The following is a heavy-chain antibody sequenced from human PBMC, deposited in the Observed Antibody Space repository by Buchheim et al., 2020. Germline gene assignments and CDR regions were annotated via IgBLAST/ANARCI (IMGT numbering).Heavy chain of an antibody. CDR1: GFTFSSYW. CDR3: ARVTYYDFWSGRTSYYFDY. Sequence: EVQLVESGGGLVQPGGSLRLSCAASGFTFSSYWMSWVRQAPGKGLEWVANIKQDGSEKYYVDSVKGLFTISRDNAKNSLYLQMNSLRAEDTAVYYCARVTYYDFWSGRTSYYFDYWGQGTL. D-gene: IGHD3-3*01. CDR2: IKQDGSEK. J-gene: IGHJ4*02. V-gene: IGHV3-7*03.